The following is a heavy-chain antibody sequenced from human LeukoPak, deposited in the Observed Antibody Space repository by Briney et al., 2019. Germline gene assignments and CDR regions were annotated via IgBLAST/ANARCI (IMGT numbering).Heavy chain of an antibody. Sequence: PSETLSLTCTVSGGSISSYYWSWIRQPPGKGLEWIGYIYYSGSTNYNPSLKSRVTISVDTSKNQFSLKLSSVTAAYTAVYYCARHEKYGSGSYYMNYFDYGGRGTLVTVSS. CDR3: ARHEKYGSGSYYMNYFDY. J-gene: IGHJ4*02. CDR2: IYYSGST. V-gene: IGHV4-59*08. CDR1: GGSISSYY. D-gene: IGHD3-10*01.